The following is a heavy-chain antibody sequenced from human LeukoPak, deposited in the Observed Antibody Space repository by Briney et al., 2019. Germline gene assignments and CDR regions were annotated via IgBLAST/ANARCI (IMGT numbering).Heavy chain of an antibody. V-gene: IGHV5-51*01. D-gene: IGHD5-18*01. CDR1: GYSFTSYW. Sequence: GESLKISCKGSGYSFTSYWIGWVRQMPGKGLEWMGIIYPGDSDTRYSPSFQGQVTISADKSISTAYLQWSSLKASDTAMYYCARRYSDTAMVRSAFDIWGQGTMVTVSS. CDR2: IYPGDSDT. CDR3: ARRYSDTAMVRSAFDI. J-gene: IGHJ3*02.